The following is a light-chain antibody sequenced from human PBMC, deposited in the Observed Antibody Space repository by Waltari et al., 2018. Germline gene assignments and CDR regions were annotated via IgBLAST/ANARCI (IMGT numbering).Light chain of an antibody. V-gene: IGKV1-5*03. J-gene: IGKJ4*01. CDR1: QSISSW. CDR2: KAS. Sequence: DIQMTQSPSTLSASAGDRVTITCRASQSISSWLAWYQQKPGKAPKLLISKASSLESGVPSRFSGSGSGTELTLTISSLQPDDFATYYCQQYDSYPLTFGGGTKVEMK. CDR3: QQYDSYPLT.